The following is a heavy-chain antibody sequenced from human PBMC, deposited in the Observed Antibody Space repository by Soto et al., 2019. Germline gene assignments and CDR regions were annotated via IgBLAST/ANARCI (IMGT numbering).Heavy chain of an antibody. J-gene: IGHJ6*03. CDR3: ARSARFGEFYYYYYMDV. CDR1: GGSLRSYC. V-gene: IGHV4-59*01. CDR2: IYYSGST. D-gene: IGHD3-10*01. Sequence: PSETLSLTCTVSGGSLRSYCWTWSRQPPGKGLEWIGYIYYSGSTNYNPSLKSRVTISVDTSKNQFSLKLSSVTAADTAVYYCARSARFGEFYYYYYMDVWGKGTTVTVSS.